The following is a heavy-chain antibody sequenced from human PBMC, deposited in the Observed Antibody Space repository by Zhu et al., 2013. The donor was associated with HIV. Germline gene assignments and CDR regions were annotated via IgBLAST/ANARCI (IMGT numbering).Heavy chain of an antibody. D-gene: IGHD2-8*01. V-gene: IGHV1-46*01. CDR2: INPLGRNT. CDR3: VRDDMYQPFDL. J-gene: IGHJ4*02. CDR1: GYTFTRHY. Sequence: LVQSGAEVKVSCTSSGYTFTRHYMHWVRQVPGQGLEWMGLINPLGRNTWYSQKFQGRITVTRDTSTNTDYMELRGLRFDDTAMYYCVRDDMYQPFDLWGQGTLVSVSS.